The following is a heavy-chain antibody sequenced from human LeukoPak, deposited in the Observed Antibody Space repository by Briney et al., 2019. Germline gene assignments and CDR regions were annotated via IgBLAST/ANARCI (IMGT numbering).Heavy chain of an antibody. CDR2: IYYSGST. V-gene: IGHV4-59*01. CDR1: GGSISSYY. J-gene: IGHJ4*02. CDR3: ARARRWLQSGVDY. D-gene: IGHD5-24*01. Sequence: SETLSLTCTVSGGSISSYYWSWIRQPPGKGLEWIGYIYYSGSTNYNPSLKSRVTTSVDTSKNQFSLKLSSVTAADTAVYYCARARRWLQSGVDYWGQGTLVTVSS.